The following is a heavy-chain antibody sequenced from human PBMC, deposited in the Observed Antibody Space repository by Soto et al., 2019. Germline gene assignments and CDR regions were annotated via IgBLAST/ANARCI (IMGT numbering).Heavy chain of an antibody. CDR1: GFTFSSYG. J-gene: IGHJ4*02. CDR3: AKDQITDYDFWSGSLDY. CDR2: ISYDGSNK. V-gene: IGHV3-30*18. Sequence: PGGSLRLSCAASGFTFSSYGMHWVRQAPGKGLEWVAVISYDGSNKYYADSVKGRFTISRDNSKNTLYLQMNSLRAEDTAVYYCAKDQITDYDFWSGSLDYWGQGTLVTVSS. D-gene: IGHD3-3*01.